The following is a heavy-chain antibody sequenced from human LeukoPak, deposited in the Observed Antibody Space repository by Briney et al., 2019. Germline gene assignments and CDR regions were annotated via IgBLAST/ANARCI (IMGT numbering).Heavy chain of an antibody. Sequence: SETLSLTCTVSGGSISSTSYYWGWIRQPPGKGLEWIGSLYYSGSTYYNQSLRSRVTISVDTSKNQFSLRLSSVTAADTAVYYCARHASRYDFWSALDYWGQGTLVTVSS. J-gene: IGHJ4*02. D-gene: IGHD3-3*01. CDR3: ARHASRYDFWSALDY. CDR2: LYYSGST. CDR1: GGSISSTSYY. V-gene: IGHV4-39*01.